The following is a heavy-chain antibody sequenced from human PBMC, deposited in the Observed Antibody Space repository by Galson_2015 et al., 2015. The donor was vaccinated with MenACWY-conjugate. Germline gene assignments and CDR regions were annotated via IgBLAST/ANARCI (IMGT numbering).Heavy chain of an antibody. CDR3: VKERGSLSHNYYFYFMDV. J-gene: IGHJ6*03. V-gene: IGHV3-23*01. CDR2: ISASGGST. D-gene: IGHD6-6*01. CDR1: GLSFRSNA. Sequence: SLRLPCAASGLSFRSNAMSWVRQAPGKGLEWVSAISASGGSTYYPDYAKGRFTISRDNSKNTLFLEMNSLRGEDTALYYCVKERGSLSHNYYFYFMDVWGKGTTVTVS.